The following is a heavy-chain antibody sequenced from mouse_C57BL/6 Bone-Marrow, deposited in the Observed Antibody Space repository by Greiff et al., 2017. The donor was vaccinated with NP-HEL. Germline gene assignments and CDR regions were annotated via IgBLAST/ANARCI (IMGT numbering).Heavy chain of an antibody. CDR1: GYTFTSYG. CDR2: IYPRSGNT. V-gene: IGHV1-81*01. D-gene: IGHD1-1*01. CDR3: ARDVSSYGPGFAY. J-gene: IGHJ3*01. Sequence: VQLQQSGAELARPGASVKLSCKASGYTFTSYGISWVKQRTGQGLEWIGEIYPRSGNTYYNEKFKGKATLTADKSSSTAYMELRSLTSEDTAVYFCARDVSSYGPGFAYWGQGTLVTVSA.